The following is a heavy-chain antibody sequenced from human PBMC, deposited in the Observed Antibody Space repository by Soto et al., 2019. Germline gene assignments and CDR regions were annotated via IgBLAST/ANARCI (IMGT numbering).Heavy chain of an antibody. CDR3: ARQWDSYDILTGYLGVGAFDI. J-gene: IGHJ3*02. CDR2: IYYSGST. V-gene: IGHV4-39*01. CDR1: GGSISSSSYY. Sequence: QLQLQESGPGLVKPSETLSLTCTVSGGSISSSSYYWGWIRQPPGKGLEWIGSIYYSGSTYYNPSLKSRVTISVDTSKNQFSLKLSSVTAADTAVYYCARQWDSYDILTGYLGVGAFDIWGQGTMVTVSS. D-gene: IGHD3-9*01.